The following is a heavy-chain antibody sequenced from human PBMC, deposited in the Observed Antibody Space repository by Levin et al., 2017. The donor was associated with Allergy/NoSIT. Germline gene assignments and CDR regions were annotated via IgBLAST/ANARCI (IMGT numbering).Heavy chain of an antibody. Sequence: KSSETLSLTCTVSGGSISSYSWSWIRQPAGKGLEWIGRIYSSGSTNYNPSLKSRVSISVDTSKNQFSLKLTSVTAADTAVFYCARDRSSWSDGLGFDYWGQGTLVTVSS. CDR3: ARDRSSWSDGLGFDY. CDR2: IYSSGST. V-gene: IGHV4-4*07. D-gene: IGHD6-13*01. CDR1: GGSISSYS. J-gene: IGHJ4*02.